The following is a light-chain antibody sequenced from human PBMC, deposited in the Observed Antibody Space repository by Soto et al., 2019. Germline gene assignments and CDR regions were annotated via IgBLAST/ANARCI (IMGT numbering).Light chain of an antibody. CDR2: GAS. CDR3: QHHNIYSQT. CDR1: QSIRYY. V-gene: IGKV1-5*01. Sequence: DIQLTQSPPTLSASVGDRVTITCRASQSIRYYLAWYQQMPGKAPKLLIYGASSLQSGVPSRFSGSGSVTEFTRTVSSLQPDDFATYFCQHHNIYSQTFGQGTKVEIK. J-gene: IGKJ1*01.